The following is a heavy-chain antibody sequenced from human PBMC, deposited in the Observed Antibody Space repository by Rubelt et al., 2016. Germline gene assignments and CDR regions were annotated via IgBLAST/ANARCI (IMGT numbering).Heavy chain of an antibody. J-gene: IGHJ2*01. Sequence: KPGSSVKVSCKASGGTFSSYAISWVRQAPGQGLEWMGRIIPILGIANYAQKFQGRVTITADKSTSTAYMELSSLRSEDTAGYYCASAITMVRVRDWYFDLWGRGTLVTVSS. D-gene: IGHD3-10*01. CDR1: GGTFSSYA. CDR3: ASAITMVRVRDWYFDL. CDR2: IIPILGIA. V-gene: IGHV1-69*04.